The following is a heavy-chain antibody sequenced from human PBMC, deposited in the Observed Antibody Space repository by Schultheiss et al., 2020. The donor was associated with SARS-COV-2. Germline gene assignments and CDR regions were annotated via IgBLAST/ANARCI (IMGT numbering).Heavy chain of an antibody. CDR3: AKGATQMVYAISDY. V-gene: IGHV3-64*04. D-gene: IGHD2-8*01. J-gene: IGHJ4*02. Sequence: GESLKISCAASGFTFSSYAMHWVRQAPGKGLEYVSAISSNGGSTYYADSVKGRFTISRDNAKNSLYLQMNSLRAEDTALYYCAKGATQMVYAISDYWGQGTLVTVSS. CDR1: GFTFSSYA. CDR2: ISSNGGST.